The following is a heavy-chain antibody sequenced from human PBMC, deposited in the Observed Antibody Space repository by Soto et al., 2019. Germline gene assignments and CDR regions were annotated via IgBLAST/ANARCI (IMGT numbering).Heavy chain of an antibody. Sequence: QVQLVQSGPEVKKPGASVKVSCKAYGYTFNNYAMHWVRQAPGQRLEWMGWINTGNGNTKYSQKFQGRVTITRDTSATSASTVYMEVSSLRSEDTAIYYCAREPYSGWQGGDAFDIWGQGTMVTVSS. CDR1: GYTFNNYA. CDR3: AREPYSGWQGGDAFDI. V-gene: IGHV1-3*04. D-gene: IGHD6-19*01. CDR2: INTGNGNT. J-gene: IGHJ3*02.